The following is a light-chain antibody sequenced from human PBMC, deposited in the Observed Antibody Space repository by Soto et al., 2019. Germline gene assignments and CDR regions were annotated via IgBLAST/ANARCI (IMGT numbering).Light chain of an antibody. CDR3: QQYEDLPLT. V-gene: IGKV1-33*01. J-gene: IGKJ4*01. CDR1: QDISKF. CDR2: DAS. Sequence: DIQMTQSPSSLSASVGDRVTITCQASQDISKFLNWYQLKPGKAPRLLIFDASSVETGVPSRFSGSGSGTHFTFTIDSLKAEDLATYYCQQYEDLPLTFVGGTTVEI.